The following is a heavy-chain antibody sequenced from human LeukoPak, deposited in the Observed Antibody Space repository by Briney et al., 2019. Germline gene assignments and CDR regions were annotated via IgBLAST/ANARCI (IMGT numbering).Heavy chain of an antibody. J-gene: IGHJ4*02. V-gene: IGHV3-48*03. CDR3: ARDISSGDYGYAY. D-gene: IGHD3-22*01. CDR2: ISSSGRNI. CDR1: RFTFSSYA. Sequence: GGSLRLSCAGSRFTFSSYAMLWVRQLPGKGLEWVSYISSSGRNIYYADSVKGRFTISRDNAKNSLYLQMNSLRAQDRAFYYFARDISSGDYGYAYWGQGTLVTVSS.